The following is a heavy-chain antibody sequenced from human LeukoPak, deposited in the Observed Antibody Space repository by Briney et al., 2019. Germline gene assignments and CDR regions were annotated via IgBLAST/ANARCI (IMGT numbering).Heavy chain of an antibody. CDR2: IYTSGST. V-gene: IGHV4-4*07. Sequence: SETLSLTCTVSGGSISSYYWSWIRQPAGKGLEWIGRIYTSGSTNYDPSLKSRVTMSVDTSKNQFSLKLSSVTAADTAVYYCAREPRSLYSSASPHGWFDPWGKGTLVTVSS. D-gene: IGHD6-6*01. J-gene: IGHJ5*02. CDR1: GGSISSYY. CDR3: AREPRSLYSSASPHGWFDP.